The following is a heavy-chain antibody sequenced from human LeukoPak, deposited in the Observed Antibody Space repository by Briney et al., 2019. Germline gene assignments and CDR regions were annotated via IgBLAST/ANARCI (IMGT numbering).Heavy chain of an antibody. D-gene: IGHD3-10*01. CDR1: GCTFSSYG. CDR3: ARDPLFVLGDLVPIYYYYGMDL. V-gene: IGHV3-33*01. J-gene: IGHJ6*02. CDR2: IWYDGSSK. Sequence: GGSLRLSWAASGCTFSSYGMRWVRQAPGKGLEGVAVIWYDGSSKYYADSVKGRFTISRDNSKNTLYLQMNSLRAEDTAVYYCARDPLFVLGDLVPIYYYYGMDLWGQGTTVPVSS.